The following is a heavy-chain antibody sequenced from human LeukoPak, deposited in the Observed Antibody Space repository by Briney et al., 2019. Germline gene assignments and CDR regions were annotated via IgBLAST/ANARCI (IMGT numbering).Heavy chain of an antibody. J-gene: IGHJ4*02. V-gene: IGHV3-9*01. D-gene: IGHD6-13*01. CDR2: ISWISGSI. CDR1: GFTFDDYA. Sequence: PGGSLRLSCAASGFTFDDYAMHWARQAPGKGLEGGSGISWISGSIGYADSVKGRFTISRDNAKNSLYLQMNSLRAEDTALYYCAKDRSSSWYLAGFDYWGQGTLVTVSS. CDR3: AKDRSSSWYLAGFDY.